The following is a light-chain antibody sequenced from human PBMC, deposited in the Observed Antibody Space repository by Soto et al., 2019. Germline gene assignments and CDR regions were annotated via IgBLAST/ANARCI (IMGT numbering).Light chain of an antibody. J-gene: IGKJ1*01. V-gene: IGKV1-5*03. CDR3: QQYNSYSWT. CDR2: NAS. Sequence: DIQMTQSPSTLSASVGDRVTITCRASQSISSWLAWYQQKPGKAPKLLIYNASSLESGVPSRFSGSGSGTEFTLTISSLQPDDFATDYCQQYNSYSWTFGQGPKVEIK. CDR1: QSISSW.